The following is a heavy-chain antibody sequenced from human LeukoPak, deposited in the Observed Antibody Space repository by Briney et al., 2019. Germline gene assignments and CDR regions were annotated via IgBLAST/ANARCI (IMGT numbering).Heavy chain of an antibody. CDR3: ARDRSYYDSSGYYARGSAWFDP. CDR1: GGSFSGYY. D-gene: IGHD3-22*01. J-gene: IGHJ5*02. V-gene: IGHV4-34*01. Sequence: SETLSLTCAVYGGSFSGYYWSWIRQPPGKGLEWIGEINHSGSTNYNPSLKSRVTVSVDTSKNQFSLKLSSVTAADTAVYYCARDRSYYDSSGYYARGSAWFDPWGQGTLVTVSS. CDR2: INHSGST.